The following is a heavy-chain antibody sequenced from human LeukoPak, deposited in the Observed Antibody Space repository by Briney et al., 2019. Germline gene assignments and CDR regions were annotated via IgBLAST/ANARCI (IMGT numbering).Heavy chain of an antibody. CDR2: IYTSGST. CDR1: GGSISSYY. Sequence: PSETLSLTCTVSGGSISSYYWSWIRQPAGKGLEWIGRIYTSGSTNYNPSLKSRVTMSVDTSKNQFSLKLSSVTAADTAVYYCATGCSSSWYYYYYMDVWGKGTTVTVSS. V-gene: IGHV4-4*07. J-gene: IGHJ6*03. CDR3: ATGCSSSWYYYYYMDV. D-gene: IGHD6-13*01.